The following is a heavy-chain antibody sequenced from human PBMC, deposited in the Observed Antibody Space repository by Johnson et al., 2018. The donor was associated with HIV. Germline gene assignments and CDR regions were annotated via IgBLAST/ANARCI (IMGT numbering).Heavy chain of an antibody. D-gene: IGHD6-6*01. CDR1: GFTFSSYA. CDR3: ARGGSIAARREAFDI. J-gene: IGHJ3*02. CDR2: ISSDGSNK. V-gene: IGHV3-30*04. Sequence: QVQLVESGGGVVQPGRSLRLSCAASGFTFSSYAMHWVRQAPGKGLEWVAVISSDGSNKYYADSVKGRFTISRDNSKNTLYLQMNSLRAEDTAVYYCARGGSIAARREAFDIWGQGTMVTVSS.